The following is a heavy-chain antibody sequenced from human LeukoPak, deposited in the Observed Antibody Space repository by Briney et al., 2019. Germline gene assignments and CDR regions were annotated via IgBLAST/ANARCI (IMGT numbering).Heavy chain of an antibody. CDR3: AKRDSVAAGHGGYFDC. V-gene: IGHV3-30*02. CDR2: IRYDGTNK. Sequence: PGGSLRLSCAASGFTFSDYGMHWVRQAPGKGLEWVAFIRYDGTNKYYADSVKGRFTISRDNSKNTLYLQMNSLRAEDTAVYYCAKRDSVAAGHGGYFDCWGQGTLVTVSS. CDR1: GFTFSDYG. D-gene: IGHD6-13*01. J-gene: IGHJ4*02.